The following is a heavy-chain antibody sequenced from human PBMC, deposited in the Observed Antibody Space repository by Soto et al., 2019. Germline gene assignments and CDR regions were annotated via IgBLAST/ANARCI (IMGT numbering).Heavy chain of an antibody. CDR1: GYTFKSFY. J-gene: IGHJ5*02. CDR2: INPTDGSV. D-gene: IGHD3-3*01. CDR3: ARDFGRHGAVDTTGWFDP. Sequence: QVQLVQSGAEVKKPGASVKVSCTASGYTFKSFYMHWVRPAPGQGLEWIGMINPTDGSVSCAQKFQDRVTLTTDRPTSTVYMELSSLTREDTAVYFCARDFGRHGAVDTTGWFDPWGQGTLVTVSS. V-gene: IGHV1-46*02.